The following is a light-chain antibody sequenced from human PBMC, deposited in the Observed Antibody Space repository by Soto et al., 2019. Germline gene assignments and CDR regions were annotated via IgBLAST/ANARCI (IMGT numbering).Light chain of an antibody. V-gene: IGKV1-17*02. CDR1: QGIRID. CDR2: GAS. Sequence: DIQMTQSPSSLSASVGDRVTITSRASQGIRIDLGWFQQRPGKAPKRLIYGASSLQSGVPPRFSGSGYGTEFTLTISNLQPEDFATYYCLQHNSFPRTFGQGTKVDIK. CDR3: LQHNSFPRT. J-gene: IGKJ1*01.